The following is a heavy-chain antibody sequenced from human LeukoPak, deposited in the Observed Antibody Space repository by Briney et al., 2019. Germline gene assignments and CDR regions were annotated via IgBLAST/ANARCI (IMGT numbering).Heavy chain of an antibody. D-gene: IGHD3-3*01. J-gene: IGHJ6*03. CDR2: MNPNSGNT. V-gene: IGHV1-8*03. Sequence: ASVKVSCKASGYTFTSYDINWVRQATGQGLEWMGWMNPNSGNTGYAQKFQGRVTITRNTSISTAYMELSSLRSEDTAVYHCARGNSILENYYYYYMDVWGKGTTVTVSS. CDR1: GYTFTSYD. CDR3: ARGNSILENYYYYYMDV.